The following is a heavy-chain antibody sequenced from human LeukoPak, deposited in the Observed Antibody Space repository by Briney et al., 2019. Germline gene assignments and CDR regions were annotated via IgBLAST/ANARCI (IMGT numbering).Heavy chain of an antibody. CDR2: VSAYNGNT. CDR1: GYTFTSYG. V-gene: IGHV1-18*01. J-gene: IGHJ4*02. D-gene: IGHD6-13*01. CDR3: ARGAPIAAAGTIDY. Sequence: GASVKVSCKASGYTFTSYGISWVRQAPGQGLEWMGWVSAYNGNTNYAQKLQGRVTMTTGTSTSTAYMELRSLRSDDTAVYYCARGAPIAAAGTIDYWGQGTLVTVSS.